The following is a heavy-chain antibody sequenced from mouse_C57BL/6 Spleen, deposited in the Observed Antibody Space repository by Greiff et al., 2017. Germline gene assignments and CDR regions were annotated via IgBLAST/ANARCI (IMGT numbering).Heavy chain of an antibody. CDR3: ARNEKGSFYDGYYYGYFDV. D-gene: IGHD2-3*01. CDR1: GYTFTEYT. J-gene: IGHJ1*03. CDR2: FYPGSGSI. Sequence: QVQLKQSGAELVKPGASVKLSCKASGYTFTEYTIHWVKQRSGQGLEWIGWFYPGSGSIKYNEKFKDKATLTAYKSSSTVYMELSRLTSEDSAVYFCARNEKGSFYDGYYYGYFDVWGTGTTVTVSS. V-gene: IGHV1-62-2*01.